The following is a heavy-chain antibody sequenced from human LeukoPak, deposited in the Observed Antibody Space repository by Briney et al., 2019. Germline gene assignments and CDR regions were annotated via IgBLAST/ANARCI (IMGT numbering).Heavy chain of an antibody. Sequence: PSETLSLTCTVSGGSISSYYWSWIRQPAGKGLEWIGRIYTSGSTNYNPSLKSRVTMSVDTSKNQFSLKLSSVTAADTAVYYCARDKDIVVVPAAIGRDWFDPWGQGTLVTVSS. V-gene: IGHV4-4*07. CDR2: IYTSGST. J-gene: IGHJ5*02. CDR3: ARDKDIVVVPAAIGRDWFDP. CDR1: GGSISSYY. D-gene: IGHD2-2*02.